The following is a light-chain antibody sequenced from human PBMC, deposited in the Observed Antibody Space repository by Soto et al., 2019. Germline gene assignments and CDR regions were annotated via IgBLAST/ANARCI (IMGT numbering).Light chain of an antibody. V-gene: IGKV3-20*01. CDR2: GAS. CDR1: QSISSSY. J-gene: IGKJ1*01. CDR3: QQYET. Sequence: EIVLTQSPGTLSLSPGERATLSCRASQSISSSYLAWYQQKPGQAPRLLIFGASSRATGIPDRFSDSGSGTDFTLTISRLEPEDFATYYCQQYETFGQGTKVEF.